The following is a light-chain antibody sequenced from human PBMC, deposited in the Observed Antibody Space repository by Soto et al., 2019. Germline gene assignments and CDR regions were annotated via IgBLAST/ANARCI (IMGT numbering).Light chain of an antibody. CDR2: GAS. J-gene: IGKJ1*01. CDR1: QSASSDY. CDR3: QQRSVWPWT. Sequence: EIVLTQSPGTLSLSPGERATVACRASQSASSDYLAWYQQKPGQAPRLLIYGASTRATGIPDRFSGSGSGTDFTLTISRLEPEDFAVFYCQQRSVWPWTFGQGTKVDIK. V-gene: IGKV3D-20*02.